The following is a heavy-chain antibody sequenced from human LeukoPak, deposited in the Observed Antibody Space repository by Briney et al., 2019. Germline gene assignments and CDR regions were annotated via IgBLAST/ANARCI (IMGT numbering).Heavy chain of an antibody. D-gene: IGHD2-15*01. V-gene: IGHV4-59*04. J-gene: IGHJ4*02. Sequence: SETLSLTCTVSGGSISSYSGSWIRQPPGKGLEWSGYIFHSGSTYYNPSLKSRVTILVDKSKNQFSLKLSSVTAADTAVYYCATGTGYCSSGSCYDYWGQGTLVTVSS. CDR2: IFHSGST. CDR3: ATGTGYCSSGSCYDY. CDR1: GGSISSYS.